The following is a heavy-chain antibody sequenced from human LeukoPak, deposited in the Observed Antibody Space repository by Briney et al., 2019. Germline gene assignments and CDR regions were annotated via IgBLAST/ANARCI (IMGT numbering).Heavy chain of an antibody. CDR1: GFTFSNAW. J-gene: IGHJ4*02. V-gene: IGHV3-15*01. CDR3: TKFDYAAFEY. D-gene: IGHD4-17*01. CDR2: VKSKTNGGTI. Sequence: GGSLRLSCAASGFTFSNAWMGWVRQAPGKGLEWVGRVKSKTNGGTIDYATPVKGRFTISRDDSKNTLYLQMNSLKTEDTAVYYCTKFDYAAFEYWGQGALVTVSS.